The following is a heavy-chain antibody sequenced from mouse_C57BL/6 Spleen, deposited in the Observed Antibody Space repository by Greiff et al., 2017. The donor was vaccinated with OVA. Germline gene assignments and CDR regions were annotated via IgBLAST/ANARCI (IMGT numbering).Heavy chain of an antibody. V-gene: IGHV1-85*01. J-gene: IGHJ3*01. CDR3: ARERDGNYVLFAY. Sequence: VKLMESGPELVKPGASVKLSCKASGYTFTSYDLNWVKQRPGQGLEWIGWIYPRDGSTKYNEKFKGKATLTVDTSSSTAYMELHSLTSEDSAVYFCARERDGNYVLFAYWGQGTLVTVSA. D-gene: IGHD2-1*01. CDR2: IYPRDGST. CDR1: GYTFTSYD.